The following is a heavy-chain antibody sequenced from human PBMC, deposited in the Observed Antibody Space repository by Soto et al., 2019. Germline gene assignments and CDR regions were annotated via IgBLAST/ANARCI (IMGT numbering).Heavy chain of an antibody. CDR3: ARPYCSGGSCSDAFDI. D-gene: IGHD2-15*01. Sequence: QVQLVQSGAEVKEPGSSVKVSCKASGGTFSSYTISWVRQAPGQGLEWMGRIIPILGIANYAQKFQGRVTITADKSTSTAYMELSSLRSEDTAVYYCARPYCSGGSCSDAFDIWGQGTMVTVSS. J-gene: IGHJ3*02. CDR1: GGTFSSYT. V-gene: IGHV1-69*02. CDR2: IIPILGIA.